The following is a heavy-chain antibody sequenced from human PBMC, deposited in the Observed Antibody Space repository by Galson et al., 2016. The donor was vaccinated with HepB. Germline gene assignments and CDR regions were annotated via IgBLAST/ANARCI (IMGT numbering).Heavy chain of an antibody. V-gene: IGHV3-9*01. CDR1: GFTFDDYA. Sequence: SLRLSCAASGFTFDDYAMDWVRQVPGKGLEWVSGISWNSGSIGYADSVKGRFTISRDNAKNSLYLQMNSLRAEDTALYYCAKDKVRGVIQGAFDIWGQGTMVTVSS. CDR2: ISWNSGSI. J-gene: IGHJ3*02. D-gene: IGHD3-10*01. CDR3: AKDKVRGVIQGAFDI.